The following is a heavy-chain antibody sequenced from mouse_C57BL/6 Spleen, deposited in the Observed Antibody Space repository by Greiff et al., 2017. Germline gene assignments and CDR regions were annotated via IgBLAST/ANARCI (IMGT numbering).Heavy chain of an antibody. Sequence: VQLQQSVAELVRPGASVKLSCTASGFNFKNTYMHWVKQRPEQGLEWIGRIDPANGNTKYAPKFKGKATITADTSSNTAYLQLSSLTSEDTAIYYCARSGYYGGYYFGDWGKGTTLTVS. V-gene: IGHV14-3*01. CDR1: GFNFKNTY. CDR2: IDPANGNT. CDR3: ARSGYYGGYYFGD. J-gene: IGHJ2*01. D-gene: IGHD1-1*01.